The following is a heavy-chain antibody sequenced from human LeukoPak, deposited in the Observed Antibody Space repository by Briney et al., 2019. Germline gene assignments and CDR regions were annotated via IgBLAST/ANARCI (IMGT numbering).Heavy chain of an antibody. D-gene: IGHD3-9*01. J-gene: IGHJ4*02. CDR3: ARARSDILTGHPFDY. V-gene: IGHV1-2*02. Sequence: ASVKVSCKASGYTFTSYGISWVRQAPGQGLEWMGWINPNSGGTNYAQKFQGRVTMTRDTSISTAYMELTWLRSDDTAVYYCARARSDILTGHPFDYWGQGTLVTVSS. CDR1: GYTFTSYG. CDR2: INPNSGGT.